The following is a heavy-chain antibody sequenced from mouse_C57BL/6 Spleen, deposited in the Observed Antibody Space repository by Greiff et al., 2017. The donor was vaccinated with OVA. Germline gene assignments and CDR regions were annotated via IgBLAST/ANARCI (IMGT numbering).Heavy chain of an antibody. Sequence: QVQLQQPGAELVKPGASVKLSCKASGYTFTSYWMHWVKQRPGQGLEWIGMIHPNSGSTNYNEKFKSKATLTVDKSSSTAYMQLSSLTSEDSAVYYGARFLDYYGSSPFAYWGQGTLVTVSA. CDR3: ARFLDYYGSSPFAY. CDR2: IHPNSGST. D-gene: IGHD1-1*01. V-gene: IGHV1-64*01. J-gene: IGHJ3*01. CDR1: GYTFTSYW.